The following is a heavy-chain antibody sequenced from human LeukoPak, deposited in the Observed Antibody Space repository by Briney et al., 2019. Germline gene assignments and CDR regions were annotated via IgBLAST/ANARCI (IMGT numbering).Heavy chain of an antibody. CDR2: IYNSGNT. D-gene: IGHD3-10*01. V-gene: IGHV4-31*03. Sequence: PSETLSLTCSVSGGSTSGGAYYWNWIRQHPGKGLEWIGYIYNSGNTYYNPSLKSRVAISVDTSRNQVSLKVNSVTAADTAVYYCARGDYHGSGSYYASDYYGLDVWGQGTSVTVSS. CDR3: ARGDYHGSGSYYASDYYGLDV. J-gene: IGHJ6*02. CDR1: GGSTSGGAYY.